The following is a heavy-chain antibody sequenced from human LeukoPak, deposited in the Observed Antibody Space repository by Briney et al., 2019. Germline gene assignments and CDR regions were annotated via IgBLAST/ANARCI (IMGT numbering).Heavy chain of an antibody. D-gene: IGHD6-6*01. J-gene: IGHJ5*02. CDR3: ASLVXXXXXPXXXXP. Sequence: SVKVSCKASGGTFSSYAISWVRQAPGQGLEWMGGIIPIFGTANYAQKFQGRVTITADESTSTAYMELSSLRSEDTAGYYCASLVXXXXXPXXXXPXGQGTLVTVSS. V-gene: IGHV1-69*13. CDR1: GGTFSSYA. CDR2: IIPIFGTA.